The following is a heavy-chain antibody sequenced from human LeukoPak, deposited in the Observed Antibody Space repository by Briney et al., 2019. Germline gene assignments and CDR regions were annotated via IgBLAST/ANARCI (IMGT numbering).Heavy chain of an antibody. CDR1: GFTFSSYA. J-gene: IGHJ4*02. CDR2: ISGSGGNT. D-gene: IGHD5-24*01. V-gene: IGHV3-23*01. CDR3: ARDPTTIRRGYFDY. Sequence: GGSLRLSCAASGFTFSSYAMSWVRQAPGKGLEWVSAISGSGGNTYYADSVKGRFTISRDNAKNSLYLQMNSLRAEDTAVYYCARDPTTIRRGYFDYWGQGSRVTVSS.